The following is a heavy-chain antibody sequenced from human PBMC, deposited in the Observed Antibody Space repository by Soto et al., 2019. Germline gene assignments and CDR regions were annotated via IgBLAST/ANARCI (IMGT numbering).Heavy chain of an antibody. CDR1: GGSFSGYY. CDR3: ARDSGPVIILDNWFDP. V-gene: IGHV4-34*01. CDR2: INHSGST. D-gene: IGHD3-9*01. J-gene: IGHJ5*02. Sequence: PSETLSLTCAVYGGSFSGYYWSWIRQPPGKGLEWIGEINHSGSTNYNPSLKSRVTTSVDTSKNQFSLKLSSVTAADTAVYYCARDSGPVIILDNWFDPWGQGTLVTVSS.